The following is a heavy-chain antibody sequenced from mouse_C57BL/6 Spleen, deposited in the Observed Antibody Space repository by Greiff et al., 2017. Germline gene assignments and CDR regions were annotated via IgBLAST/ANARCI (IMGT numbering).Heavy chain of an antibody. CDR3: ARLGLDYFDY. D-gene: IGHD4-1*01. CDR1: GYTFTSYW. CDR2: INPSNGGT. J-gene: IGHJ2*01. Sequence: QVHVKQSGTELVKPGASVKLSCKASGYTFTSYWMHWVKQRPGQGLEWIGNINPSNGGTNYNEKFKSKATLTVDKSSSTAYMQLSSLTSEDSAVYYCARLGLDYFDYWGQGTTLTVSS. V-gene: IGHV1-53*01.